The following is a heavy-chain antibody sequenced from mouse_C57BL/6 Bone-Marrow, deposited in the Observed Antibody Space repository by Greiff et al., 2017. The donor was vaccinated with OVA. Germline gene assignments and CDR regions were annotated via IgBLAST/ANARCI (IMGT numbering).Heavy chain of an antibody. D-gene: IGHD2-10*01. CDR3: AIPLLRGAMDY. Sequence: VQLKESGPELVKPGASVKISCKASGYSFTDYYMNWVKQSTGKSLEWIGVINPNYGTTSYNQKFKGKATLTVDQSSSTAYMQLNSLTSEDSAVYYCAIPLLRGAMDYWGQGTSVTVSS. J-gene: IGHJ4*01. V-gene: IGHV1-39*01. CDR1: GYSFTDYY. CDR2: INPNYGTT.